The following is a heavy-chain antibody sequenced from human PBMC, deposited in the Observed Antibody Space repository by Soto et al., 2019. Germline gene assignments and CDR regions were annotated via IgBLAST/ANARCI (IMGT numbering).Heavy chain of an antibody. V-gene: IGHV3-74*01. CDR2: INSDGSST. J-gene: IGHJ4*02. Sequence: GGSLRLSCAASGFTFSSYAMSWVRQAPGKGLEWVSRINSDGSSTSYADSVKGRFTISRDNAKNTLYLQMNSLRAEDTAVYYCASTVVTGYWGQGTLITVSS. CDR3: ASTVVTGY. D-gene: IGHD2-15*01. CDR1: GFTFSSYA.